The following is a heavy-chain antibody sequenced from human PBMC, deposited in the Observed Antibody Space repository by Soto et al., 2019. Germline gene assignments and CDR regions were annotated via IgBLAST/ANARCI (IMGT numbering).Heavy chain of an antibody. Sequence: EVQLVESGGGLVKPGESLRLSCATSGFTFSDYSMNWVRQAPGKDLEWISSISTGGNYVYYADSVKGRFTISRDNAKSSLNLQMDSLRAEDTAVYYCARDSRIVARPAMGSVGFDPWGQGTLVTVSS. V-gene: IGHV3-21*01. J-gene: IGHJ5*02. CDR1: GFTFSDYS. CDR3: ARDSRIVARPAMGSVGFDP. CDR2: ISTGGNYV. D-gene: IGHD2-2*01.